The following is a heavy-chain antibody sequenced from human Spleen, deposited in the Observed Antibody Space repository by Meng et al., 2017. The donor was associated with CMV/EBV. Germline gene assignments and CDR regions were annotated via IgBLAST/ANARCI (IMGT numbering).Heavy chain of an antibody. D-gene: IGHD6-19*01. CDR1: GYSFTSYW. CDR3: ARVRPVAGGYYFDY. V-gene: IGHV5-51*01. Sequence: KVSCKGSGYSFTSYWIAWVRQMPGKGLEWMGIIYPGDSDTTYSPSFQGQVTISADKSIDTTDLQWSSLKASDTAMYYCARVRPVAGGYYFDYWGQGSLVTVSS. J-gene: IGHJ4*02. CDR2: IYPGDSDT.